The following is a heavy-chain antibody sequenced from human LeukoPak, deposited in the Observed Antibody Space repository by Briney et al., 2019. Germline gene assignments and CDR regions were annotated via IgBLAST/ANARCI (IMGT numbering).Heavy chain of an antibody. CDR1: GFTFSSYG. Sequence: GGSLRLSCAASGFTFSSYGMHWVRQAPGKGLEWVAVISYDGSNKNYADSVKGRFTISRDNSKNTLYLQMNSLRAEDTAVYYCAKDGPVEYSGSYYPYGMDVWGQGTTVTVSS. J-gene: IGHJ6*02. CDR2: ISYDGSNK. V-gene: IGHV3-30*18. CDR3: AKDGPVEYSGSYYPYGMDV. D-gene: IGHD1-26*01.